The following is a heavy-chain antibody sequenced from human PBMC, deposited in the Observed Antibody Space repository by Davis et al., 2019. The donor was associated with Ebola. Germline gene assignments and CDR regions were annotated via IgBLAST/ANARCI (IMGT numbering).Heavy chain of an antibody. V-gene: IGHV3-23*01. CDR3: AKSIRGRPGNNWFDP. Sequence: PGGSLRLSCAVSGFTFSHYAMNWVRQAPGKGLEWVSAISGSGGSTYYADSVKGRFTISRDNSRNTLYLQMNSLRAEDTALYYCAKSIRGRPGNNWFDPWGQGTLVTVSS. CDR1: GFTFSHYA. J-gene: IGHJ5*02. D-gene: IGHD3-10*01. CDR2: ISGSGGST.